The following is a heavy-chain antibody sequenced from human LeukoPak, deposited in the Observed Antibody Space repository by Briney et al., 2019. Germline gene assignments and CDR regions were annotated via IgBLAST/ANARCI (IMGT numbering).Heavy chain of an antibody. CDR2: INGDGSWT. D-gene: IGHD1-7*01. J-gene: IGHJ4*02. V-gene: IGHV3-74*01. Sequence: GGSLRLSCAASGNYWMHWVRQAPGKGLVWVSHINGDGSWTTYADSVKGRFTISKDNAKNTVYLQMNNLRVEDTAVYYCARGGNNWNYRSYFDYWGQGTLVTVSS. CDR3: ARGGNNWNYRSYFDY. CDR1: GNYW.